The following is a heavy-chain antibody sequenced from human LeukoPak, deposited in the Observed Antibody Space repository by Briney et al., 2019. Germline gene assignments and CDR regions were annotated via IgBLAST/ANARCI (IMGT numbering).Heavy chain of an antibody. CDR3: ARDADLGATITGGFDI. CDR1: GFTFSRYW. CDR2: IKEAGTEK. J-gene: IGHJ3*02. Sequence: GGSLRLSCAASGFTFSRYWMTWVRQAPGKGPESVANIKEAGTEKFYVGSVKGRFTISRDNAKNSLYLQMNNLRADDTAVYYCARDADLGATITGGFDIWGQGTMVTVSS. V-gene: IGHV3-7*01. D-gene: IGHD5-24*01.